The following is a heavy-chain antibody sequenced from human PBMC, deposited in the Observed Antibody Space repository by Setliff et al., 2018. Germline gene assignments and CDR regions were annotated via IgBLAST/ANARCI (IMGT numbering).Heavy chain of an antibody. CDR3: ARAPGRNIRGDY. J-gene: IGHJ4*02. D-gene: IGHD3-10*01. Sequence: ASETLSLTCAAYGGTFSDYYWTWIRQSPGKGLEWVGTIYDSGKTNYNPSLKSRVTISADTSKNQFSLKLKSVTAADTAVYYCARAPGRNIRGDYWGQGALVTVSS. V-gene: IGHV4-34*01. CDR1: GGTFSDYY. CDR2: IYDSGKT.